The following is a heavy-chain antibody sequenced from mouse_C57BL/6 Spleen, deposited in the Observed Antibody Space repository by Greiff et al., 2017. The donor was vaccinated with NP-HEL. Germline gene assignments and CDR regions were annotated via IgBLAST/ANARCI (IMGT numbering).Heavy chain of an antibody. CDR2: ISSGGSYT. CDR3: ASTVEGYFDY. V-gene: IGHV5-6*01. J-gene: IGHJ2*01. Sequence: EVHLVESGGDLVKPGGSLKLSCAASGFTFSSYGMSWVRQTPDKRLEWVATISSGGSYTYYPDSVKGRFTISRDNAKNTLYLQMSSLKSEDTAMYYCASTVEGYFDYWGQGTTLTVSS. CDR1: GFTFSSYG. D-gene: IGHD1-1*01.